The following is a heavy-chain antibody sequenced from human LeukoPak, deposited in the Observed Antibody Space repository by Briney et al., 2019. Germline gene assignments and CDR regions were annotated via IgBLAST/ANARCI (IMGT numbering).Heavy chain of an antibody. CDR1: GFTFSKAW. J-gene: IGHJ4*02. D-gene: IGHD4-17*01. CDR2: IKSKTGGGTT. CDR3: TTEDYGDYVPDY. V-gene: IGHV3-15*01. Sequence: GSLRLSCAASGFTFSKAWMSWVRQAPGKGLEWVGQIKSKTGGGTTDYAAPVKGRFTISRDDSKNSLYLLMNSLKTEDTAVYYCTTEDYGDYVPDYWGQGTLVTVSS.